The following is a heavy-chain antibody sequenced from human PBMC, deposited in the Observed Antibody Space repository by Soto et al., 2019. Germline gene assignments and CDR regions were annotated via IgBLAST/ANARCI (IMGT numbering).Heavy chain of an antibody. V-gene: IGHV4-30-4*01. CDR3: ARGFGGTMIVVVITPYDAFDI. CDR1: GGSISSGDYY. J-gene: IGHJ3*02. Sequence: QVQLQESGPGLVKPSQTLSLTCTVSGGSISSGDYYWSWIRQPPGKGLEWIGYIYYSGSTYYNPSLKSRVTISVDTSKNQFSLKLSSVTAADTAVYYCARGFGGTMIVVVITPYDAFDIWGQGTMVTVSS. CDR2: IYYSGST. D-gene: IGHD3-22*01.